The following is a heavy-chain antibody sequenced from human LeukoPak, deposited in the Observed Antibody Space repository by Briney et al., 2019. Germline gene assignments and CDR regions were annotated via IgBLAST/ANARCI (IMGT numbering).Heavy chain of an antibody. V-gene: IGHV3-23*01. CDR3: AKERIGYFDY. Sequence: PGGSLRLSCAASGFTFSSFSSYAMSWVRQAPGKGLEWVSTISGSGGNTYYADSVKGRFTVSRDNSKNTLHLQMNSLRAEDTAVYYCAKERIGYFDYWGQGTLVTVSS. CDR1: GFTFSSFSSYA. D-gene: IGHD2-15*01. J-gene: IGHJ4*02. CDR2: ISGSGGNT.